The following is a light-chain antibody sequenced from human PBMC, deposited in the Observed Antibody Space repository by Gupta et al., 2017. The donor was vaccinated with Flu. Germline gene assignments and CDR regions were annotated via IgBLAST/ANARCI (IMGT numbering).Light chain of an antibody. CDR3: QQFGSIPFT. Sequence: DTLSLSPGDRATLSCRASQGVSSNFLAWYQQKPGQAPRLLMSEASYRAAGIPDRFSGSGSGTDFTLTISRLDPGDVAVYYCQQFGSIPFTFGPGTKVDIK. V-gene: IGKV3-20*01. CDR1: QGVSSNF. CDR2: EAS. J-gene: IGKJ3*01.